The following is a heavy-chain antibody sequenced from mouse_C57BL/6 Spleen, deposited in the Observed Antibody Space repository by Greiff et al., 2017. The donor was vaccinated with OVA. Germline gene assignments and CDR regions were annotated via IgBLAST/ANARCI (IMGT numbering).Heavy chain of an antibody. D-gene: IGHD4-1*01. CDR2: INYDGSST. V-gene: IGHV5-16*01. J-gene: IGHJ1*03. CDR3: ARGVTGTRWYFDV. Sequence: EVHLVESEGGLVQPGSSMKLSCTASGFTFSDYYMAWVRQVPEKGLEWVANINYDGSSTYYLDSLKSRFIISRDNAKNILYLQMSSLKSEDTATYDCARGVTGTRWYFDVWGTGTTVTVSS. CDR1: GFTFSDYY.